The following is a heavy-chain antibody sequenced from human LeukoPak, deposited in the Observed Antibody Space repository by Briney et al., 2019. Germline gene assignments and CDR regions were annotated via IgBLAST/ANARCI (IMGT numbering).Heavy chain of an antibody. CDR3: ARSLSYYDILTDV. J-gene: IGHJ6*04. V-gene: IGHV4-4*02. CDR2: IYHSGST. D-gene: IGHD3-9*01. CDR1: GGSISSSNW. Sequence: SETLSLTCAVSGGSISSSNWWSWVRQPPGKGLEWIGEIYHSGSTNYNPSLKSRVTISVDKSKNQFSLKLSSVTAADTAVYYCARSLSYYDILTDVWGKGTTVTVSS.